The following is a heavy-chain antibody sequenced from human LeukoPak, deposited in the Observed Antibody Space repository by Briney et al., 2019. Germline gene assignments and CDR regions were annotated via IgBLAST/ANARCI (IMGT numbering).Heavy chain of an antibody. J-gene: IGHJ4*02. CDR2: ISYDGSNK. CDR3: AREVVFGIAAAGPFDY. Sequence: PGRSLRLSCAASGFTFSSYAMHWVRQAPGKGLEWVAVISYDGSNKYYADSVKGRFTISRDNSKNTLYLQMNSLRAEDTAVYYCAREVVFGIAAAGPFDYWGQGTLVTVSS. V-gene: IGHV3-30*01. D-gene: IGHD6-13*01. CDR1: GFTFSSYA.